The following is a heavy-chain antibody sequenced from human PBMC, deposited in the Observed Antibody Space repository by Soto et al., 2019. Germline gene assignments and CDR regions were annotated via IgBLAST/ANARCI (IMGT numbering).Heavy chain of an antibody. D-gene: IGHD6-19*01. J-gene: IGHJ4*02. CDR2: IKSKTDGGTT. Sequence: EVQLVESGGGLVKPGGSLRLSCAASGFTFSNAWMNWVRQAPGKGLEWVGHIKSKTDGGTTDYAAPAKGRFTISRDDSKDMLYLQMNSLKTEDTAVYYCTTLTVAGPFDYWGQGTPVTVSS. CDR1: GFTFSNAW. V-gene: IGHV3-15*07. CDR3: TTLTVAGPFDY.